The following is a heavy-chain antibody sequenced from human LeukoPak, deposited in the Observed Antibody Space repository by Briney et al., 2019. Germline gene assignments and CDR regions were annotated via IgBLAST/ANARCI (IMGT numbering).Heavy chain of an antibody. J-gene: IGHJ4*02. CDR3: ASGFDILTGHFRQ. V-gene: IGHV4-59*01. Sequence: SETLSLTCTVSGGSISTYYWSWIRQPPGKGLEWIGYIYYSGSTNYNPSLKSRVTISVHTSKNLFYLKLSSVTAADTAMYYCASGFDILTGHFRQWGQGTLVSVSS. D-gene: IGHD3-9*01. CDR2: IYYSGST. CDR1: GGSISTYY.